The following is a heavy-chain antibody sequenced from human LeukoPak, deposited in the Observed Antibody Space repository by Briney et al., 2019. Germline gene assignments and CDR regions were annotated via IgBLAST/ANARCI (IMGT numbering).Heavy chain of an antibody. CDR1: GFTFSSYS. V-gene: IGHV3-21*01. J-gene: IGHJ4*02. CDR3: ARSLNIVVVPAAIDY. D-gene: IGHD2-2*01. Sequence: PGGSLRLSCAASGFTFSSYSMNCVRQAPGKGLEWVSSISSSSSYIYYADSVKGRFTISRDNAKNSLYLQMNSLRAEDTAVYYCARSLNIVVVPAAIDYWGQGTLVTVSS. CDR2: ISSSSSYI.